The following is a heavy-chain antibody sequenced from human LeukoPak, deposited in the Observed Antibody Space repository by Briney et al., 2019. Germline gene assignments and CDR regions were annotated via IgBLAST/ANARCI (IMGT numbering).Heavy chain of an antibody. Sequence: GRSLRLSCAASGFTLSSSGMHWIRQAPDKGLEWVAIIAYDGGNIYYADSVKGRFTISRDNSKNTLYLQMNSLRAEDTAVYFCAKDSASGYSSSWYPQYWGQGTLVTVSS. CDR2: IAYDGGNI. CDR3: AKDSASGYSSSWYPQY. V-gene: IGHV3-30*18. D-gene: IGHD6-13*01. CDR1: GFTLSSSG. J-gene: IGHJ4*02.